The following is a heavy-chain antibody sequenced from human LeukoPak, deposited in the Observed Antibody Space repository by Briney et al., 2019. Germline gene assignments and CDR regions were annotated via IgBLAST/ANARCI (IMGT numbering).Heavy chain of an antibody. CDR2: IKPGGGDT. J-gene: IGHJ3*02. CDR3: ARVRDGYNDAYDI. Sequence: ASVKVSCKASGYTFTGYNLHWVRQAPGQRLEWMGIIKPGGGDTNYAQKFQGRVFMTRDTSTSTVYLELSSLKAEDTAVYYCARVRDGYNDAYDIWGQGTVVTVSS. D-gene: IGHD5-24*01. V-gene: IGHV1-46*01. CDR1: GYTFTGYN.